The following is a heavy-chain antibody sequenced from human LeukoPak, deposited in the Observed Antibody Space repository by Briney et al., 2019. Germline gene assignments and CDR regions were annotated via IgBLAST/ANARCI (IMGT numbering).Heavy chain of an antibody. V-gene: IGHV3-30*03. D-gene: IGHD5-18*01. CDR1: GFTFSNYG. CDR3: ARDRGYSYAHPLDY. J-gene: IGHJ4*02. Sequence: GGSLRLSCAASGFTFSNYGMHWVRQAPGKGLEWVAVISYDGSNKYYADSVKGRFTISRGNSHNTLYLQMNSLRAEDTAVYYCARDRGYSYAHPLDYWGQGTLVTVSS. CDR2: ISYDGSNK.